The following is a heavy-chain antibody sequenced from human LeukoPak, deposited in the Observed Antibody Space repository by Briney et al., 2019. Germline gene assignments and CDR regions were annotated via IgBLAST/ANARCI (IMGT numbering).Heavy chain of an antibody. CDR1: GFTFSSYG. V-gene: IGHV3-30*18. D-gene: IGHD3-16*01. J-gene: IGHJ4*02. CDR2: ISYDGSNK. Sequence: GGSLRLSCAASGFTFSSYGMHWVRQAPGKGLEWEAVISYDGSNKYYADSVKGRFTISRDNSKNTLYLQMNSLRAEDTAVYYCAKATWGEIDYWGQGTLVTVSS. CDR3: AKATWGEIDY.